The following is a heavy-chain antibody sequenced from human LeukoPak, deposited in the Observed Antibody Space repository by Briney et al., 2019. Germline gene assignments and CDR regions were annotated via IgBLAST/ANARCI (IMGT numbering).Heavy chain of an antibody. CDR3: ATTQSYYDILTGYTEPLEGY. Sequence: ASVKISCKVSGYTFTDYYMHWVQQAPGKGLEWMGLVDPEDGETIYAEKSQGRVTITADTSTDTAYMELSSLRSEDTAVYYCATTQSYYDILTGYTEPLEGYWGQGTLVTVSS. V-gene: IGHV1-69-2*01. CDR1: GYTFTDYY. J-gene: IGHJ4*02. CDR2: VDPEDGET. D-gene: IGHD3-9*01.